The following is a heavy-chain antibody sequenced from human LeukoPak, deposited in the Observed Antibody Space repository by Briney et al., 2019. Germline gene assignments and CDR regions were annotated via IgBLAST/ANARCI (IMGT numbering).Heavy chain of an antibody. Sequence: SETLSLTCSVSGGSISSYYWSWLRQPPGKGREWMGYMYYSGSTHYNPSLESRVTISIDTSKKQLSLKLTPVTAPDTALYFCARDRRESTTPNDAFDIWGQGTMVTVSS. J-gene: IGHJ3*02. D-gene: IGHD1-7*01. CDR3: ARDRRESTTPNDAFDI. V-gene: IGHV4-59*01. CDR2: MYYSGST. CDR1: GGSISSYY.